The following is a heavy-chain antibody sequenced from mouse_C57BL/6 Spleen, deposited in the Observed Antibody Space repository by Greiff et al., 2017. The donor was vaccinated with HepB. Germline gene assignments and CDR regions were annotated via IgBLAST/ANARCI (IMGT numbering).Heavy chain of an antibody. CDR2: IYPGGGYT. V-gene: IGHV1-63*01. D-gene: IGHD4-1*01. Sequence: VQLQQSGAELVRPGPSVKMSCKASGYTFTNYWIGWAKQRPGHGLQWIGDIYPGGGYTNYNEKFKGKATLTADKSSSTAYMQFSSLTSEDSAIYYCAREGNWDPFAYWGQGTLVTVSA. J-gene: IGHJ3*01. CDR1: GYTFTNYW. CDR3: AREGNWDPFAY.